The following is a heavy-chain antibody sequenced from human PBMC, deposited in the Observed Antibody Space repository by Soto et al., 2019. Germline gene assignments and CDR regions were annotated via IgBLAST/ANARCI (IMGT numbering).Heavy chain of an antibody. D-gene: IGHD6-13*01. CDR1: GFTFSSYW. CDR3: AREAAAGDWFDP. J-gene: IGHJ5*02. V-gene: IGHV3-74*01. CDR2: INSDGSST. Sequence: EVQLVESGGGLVQPGGSLRLSCAASGFTFSSYWMHWVRQAPGKGLVWVSRINSDGSSTSYADSVKGRFTISRDNAKNTLYLQMNSLRAEDTAVYYCAREAAAGDWFDPWGQGTLVTVSS.